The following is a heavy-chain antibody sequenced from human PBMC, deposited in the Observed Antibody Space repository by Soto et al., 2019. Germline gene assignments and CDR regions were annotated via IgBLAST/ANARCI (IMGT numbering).Heavy chain of an antibody. CDR1: GFTFSSYA. CDR2: ISSNGGST. J-gene: IGHJ6*03. Sequence: GGSLRLSCAASGFTFSSYAMHWVRQAPGKGLEYVSAISSNGGSTYYANSVKGRFTISRDNSKNTLYLQMGSLRAEDMAVYYCARGPPSLYYYMDVWGKGTTVTVSS. CDR3: ARGPPSLYYYMDV. V-gene: IGHV3-64*01.